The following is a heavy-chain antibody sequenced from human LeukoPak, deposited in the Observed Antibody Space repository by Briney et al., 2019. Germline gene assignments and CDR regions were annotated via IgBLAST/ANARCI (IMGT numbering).Heavy chain of an antibody. CDR3: ARGGGEPLPLDY. D-gene: IGHD3-16*01. CDR2: ISGKKGNT. J-gene: IGHJ4*02. Sequence: VSVKVSCKAFAYTFSNYGISWVRQAPGQGLEWMGWISGKKGNTNYAQKFHDRVTMTTDTSTSTAYMELRSLRSDDTAVYYCARGGGEPLPLDYWGQGTLVTVSS. CDR1: AYTFSNYG. V-gene: IGHV1-18*01.